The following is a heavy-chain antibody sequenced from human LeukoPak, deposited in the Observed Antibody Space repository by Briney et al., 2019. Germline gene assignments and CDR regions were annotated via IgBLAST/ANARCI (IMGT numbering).Heavy chain of an antibody. J-gene: IGHJ4*02. CDR3: ARDRYCSGRSCYGPPDY. CDR1: GGSFSGYY. CDR2: INHSGST. V-gene: IGHV4-34*01. D-gene: IGHD2-15*01. Sequence: PSETLSLTCAVYGGSFSGYYWSWIRQPPGKGLEWIGEINHSGSTNYNPSLKSRVTISVDTSKNQFSLKLSSVTAADTAVYYCARDRYCSGRSCYGPPDYWGQGVLVTVSS.